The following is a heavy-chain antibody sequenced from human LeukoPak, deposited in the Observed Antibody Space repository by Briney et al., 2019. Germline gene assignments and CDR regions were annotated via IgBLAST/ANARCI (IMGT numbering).Heavy chain of an antibody. Sequence: GASVKVSCKASGYTFTGYYKHWVRQAPGQGLEWMGWINPNSGGTNYAQKFQGRVTMTRDTFISTAYMELSRLRSDDTAVYYCARDPEPAGGGYYGMDVWGQGTTVTVS. CDR1: GYTFTGYY. V-gene: IGHV1-2*02. D-gene: IGHD1-14*01. J-gene: IGHJ6*02. CDR3: ARDPEPAGGGYYGMDV. CDR2: INPNSGGT.